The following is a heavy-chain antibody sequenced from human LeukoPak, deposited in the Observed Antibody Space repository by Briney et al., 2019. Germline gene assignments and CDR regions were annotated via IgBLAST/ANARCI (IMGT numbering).Heavy chain of an antibody. V-gene: IGHV2-5*01. Sequence: SGPTLVNPTQTLTLTCTFSDFSLSTTGVGVGWIRQPPGKALEWLAVIYWSDEKRYSPSLKSRLTITKDTSKNQVVLTMTNMDPVDTATYYCAHRPYASPTPTWFGPWGQGTLVTVSS. CDR2: IYWSDEK. D-gene: IGHD3-16*01. CDR1: DFSLSTTGVG. J-gene: IGHJ5*02. CDR3: AHRPYASPTPTWFGP.